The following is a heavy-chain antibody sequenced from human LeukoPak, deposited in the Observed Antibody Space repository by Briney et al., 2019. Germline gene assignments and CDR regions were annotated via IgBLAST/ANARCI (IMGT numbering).Heavy chain of an antibody. D-gene: IGHD6-19*01. Sequence: PLGSLRLSCAASGFTFSSYALSWVRQAPGKGLQWVSAISASGGSTYYADAVKGRFTISRDNSKNTMYLQINSLRAEDTAVYYCAHLSSGREDYWGQGALVTVSS. CDR1: GFTFSSYA. V-gene: IGHV3-23*01. CDR2: ISASGGST. CDR3: AHLSSGREDY. J-gene: IGHJ4*02.